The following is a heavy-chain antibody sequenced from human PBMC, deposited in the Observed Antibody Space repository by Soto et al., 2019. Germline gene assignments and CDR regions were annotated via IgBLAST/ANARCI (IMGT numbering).Heavy chain of an antibody. CDR1: GFTFSSYG. Sequence: GGSLRLSCVGSGFTFSSYGMHWVRQAPGKGLEWVAVISYDGSNKYYADSVKGRFTISRDNSKNTLYLQMNSLRAEDTAVYYCARETLTVGATSFDYWGQGTLVTVSS. J-gene: IGHJ4*02. CDR3: ARETLTVGATSFDY. V-gene: IGHV3-30*03. D-gene: IGHD1-26*01. CDR2: ISYDGSNK.